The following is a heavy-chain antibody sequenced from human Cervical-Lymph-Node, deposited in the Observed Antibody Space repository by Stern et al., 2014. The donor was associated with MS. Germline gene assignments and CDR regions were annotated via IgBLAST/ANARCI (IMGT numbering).Heavy chain of an antibody. CDR1: GYSFTNYW. V-gene: IGHV5-51*01. CDR3: ARHCAKREQCAFDY. D-gene: IGHD6-19*01. Sequence: VQLVQSGAEVKKPGESLKISCKGSGYSFTNYWIGWVRQMPGKGLEWMGIIYTGDSDTRYSQSFQGQVTISADKSIRTASLQWSSLKASDTAMYYCARHCAKREQCAFDYWGQGTLVTVSS. CDR2: IYTGDSDT. J-gene: IGHJ4*02.